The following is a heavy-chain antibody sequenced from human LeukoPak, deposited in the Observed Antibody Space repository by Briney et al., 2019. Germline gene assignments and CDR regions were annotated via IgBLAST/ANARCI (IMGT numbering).Heavy chain of an antibody. J-gene: IGHJ4*02. Sequence: GGSLRLSCVASGSSVTTKYTSWVRPAPGMGLEWLSAIYSDGTTKYADSLKGRFTIFRDTSKNTVHLHMSGLRAEDTAVYYCATQSDNYSGYEDYWGQGTLVTVSS. CDR3: ATQSDNYSGYEDY. CDR1: GSSVTTKY. CDR2: IYSDGTT. D-gene: IGHD5-12*01. V-gene: IGHV3-53*01.